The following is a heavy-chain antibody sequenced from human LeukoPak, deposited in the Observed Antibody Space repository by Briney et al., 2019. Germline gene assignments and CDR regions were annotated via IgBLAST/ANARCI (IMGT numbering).Heavy chain of an antibody. CDR1: GGSISSYY. Sequence: SETLSLTCTVSGGSISSYYWNWIRHPPGEGLEWIGYIYYSGSTNYNPSLKSRVTISVDTSKNQFSLKLSSVTAADTAVYYCAGATYYYGSGSLDYWGQGTLVTVSS. V-gene: IGHV4-59*01. J-gene: IGHJ4*02. D-gene: IGHD3-10*01. CDR2: IYYSGST. CDR3: AGATYYYGSGSLDY.